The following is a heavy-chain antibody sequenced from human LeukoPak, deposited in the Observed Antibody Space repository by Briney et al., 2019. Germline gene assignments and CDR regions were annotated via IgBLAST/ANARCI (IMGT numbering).Heavy chain of an antibody. CDR3: ARVENYGSGSSEYWFDP. CDR1: GGSINSGSYA. Sequence: SETLSLTCGVSGGSINSGSYAWNWIRQAPGKGLEWIGYIYHSGVRFYNPSLKSRVSISVDTSKNQFSLHLTSVTAADTAVYYCARVENYGSGSSEYWFDPWGQGTLVTVSS. V-gene: IGHV4-30-2*01. J-gene: IGHJ5*02. CDR2: IYHSGVR. D-gene: IGHD3-10*01.